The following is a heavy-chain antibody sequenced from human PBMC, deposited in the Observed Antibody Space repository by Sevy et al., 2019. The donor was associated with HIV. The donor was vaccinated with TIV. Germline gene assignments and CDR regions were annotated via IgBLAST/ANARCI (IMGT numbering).Heavy chain of an antibody. CDR2: IYTSGST. CDR3: AREIVVVVPENYYYMDV. V-gene: IGHV4-4*07. CDR1: GGSISSYY. Sequence: SETLSLTCTVSGGSISSYYWSWIRQPAGKGLEWIGRIYTSGSTNYNPSLKSRVTMSVDTSKNQFSLKLSSVTAADTAVYYCAREIVVVVPENYYYMDVWGKGTTVTVSS. J-gene: IGHJ6*03. D-gene: IGHD2-15*01.